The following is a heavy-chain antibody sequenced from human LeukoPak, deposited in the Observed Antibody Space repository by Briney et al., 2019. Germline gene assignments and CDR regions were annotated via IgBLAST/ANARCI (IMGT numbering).Heavy chain of an antibody. Sequence: GSLRLSCAASGFTFSSYGMHWVRQAPGKGLEWVAVILYDGSNKYYADSVKGRFTISRDNSKNTLYLQMSSLRVEDTAVYYCAKAAPYYLDFWGQGTLVTVSS. D-gene: IGHD3-16*01. CDR1: GFTFSSYG. V-gene: IGHV3-30*18. J-gene: IGHJ4*02. CDR2: ILYDGSNK. CDR3: AKAAPYYLDF.